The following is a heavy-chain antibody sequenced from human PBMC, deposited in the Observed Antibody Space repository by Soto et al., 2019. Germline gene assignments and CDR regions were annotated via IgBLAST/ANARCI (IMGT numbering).Heavy chain of an antibody. D-gene: IGHD6-13*01. V-gene: IGHV1-8*02. Sequence: APVKVYCKASGYDFTAYDINWVRQASGQGLEWMGWMNPINGATGSARRFQGRVSMTRNTATNTAYLELTSLRSDDTAVYYCGRGPSPRAPAGGTPYYYAMDVWGQGTTVTVSS. CDR3: GRGPSPRAPAGGTPYYYAMDV. CDR2: MNPINGAT. J-gene: IGHJ6*02. CDR1: GYDFTAYD.